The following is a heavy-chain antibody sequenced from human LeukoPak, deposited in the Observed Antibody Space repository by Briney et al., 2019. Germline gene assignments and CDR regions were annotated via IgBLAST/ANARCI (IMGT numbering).Heavy chain of an antibody. Sequence: GASVKVSCKASGYTFTNYDFNWMRQATGQGLEWMGWMNPNSGSTNYAQKLQGRVTMTTDTSTSTAYMELRSLRSDDTAVYYCAVGSTFDYWGQGTLVTVSS. CDR3: AVGSTFDY. V-gene: IGHV1-18*01. D-gene: IGHD3-10*01. CDR2: MNPNSGST. J-gene: IGHJ4*02. CDR1: GYTFTNYD.